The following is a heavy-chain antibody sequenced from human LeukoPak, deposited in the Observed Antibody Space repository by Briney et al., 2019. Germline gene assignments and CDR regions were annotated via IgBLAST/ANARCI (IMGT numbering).Heavy chain of an antibody. J-gene: IGHJ4*02. D-gene: IGHD2-2*02. V-gene: IGHV3-33*01. CDR1: GFPFSSYG. CDR2: ILYDGSNK. CDR3: ARDPCSSISCYTAFDY. Sequence: PGRSLSLSCAASGFPFSSYGMHWGRQAPGKGLEWVAVILYDGSNKYYADSVKGRFTISRDNSKNTLYLQMNSLRAEDTAVYYCARDPCSSISCYTAFDYWGQGTLVTVSS.